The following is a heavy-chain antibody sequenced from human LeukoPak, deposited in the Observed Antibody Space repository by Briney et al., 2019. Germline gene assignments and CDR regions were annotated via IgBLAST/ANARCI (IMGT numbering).Heavy chain of an antibody. V-gene: IGHV4-39*01. CDR1: GGSISSSSYY. Sequence: PSETLSLTCTVSGGSISSSSYYWGWIRRPPGKGLEWIGSIYYSGSTYYNLSLKSRVTISVDTSKNQFSLKLSSVTAADTAMYYCAKSNGYGLIDYWGQGTLVTVSS. CDR2: IYYSGST. D-gene: IGHD5-12*01. CDR3: AKSNGYGLIDY. J-gene: IGHJ4*02.